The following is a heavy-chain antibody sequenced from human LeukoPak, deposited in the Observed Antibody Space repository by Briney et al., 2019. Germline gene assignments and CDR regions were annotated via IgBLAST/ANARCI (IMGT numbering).Heavy chain of an antibody. J-gene: IGHJ3*02. V-gene: IGHV4-39*07. CDR1: GGSVITTNYY. D-gene: IGHD1-26*01. CDR2: IYYSGTT. CDR3: ARGASGTLYDAFDI. Sequence: PSETLSLTCTVSGGSVITTNYYGGWIRQPPGKGLVWIGSIYYSGTTHSNPSLKSRATISVDTSKNHLSLKVNSVTAADTAVYYCARGASGTLYDAFDIWGRGTMVTVSS.